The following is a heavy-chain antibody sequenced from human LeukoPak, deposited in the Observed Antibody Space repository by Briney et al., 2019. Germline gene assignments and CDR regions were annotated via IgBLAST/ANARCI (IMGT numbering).Heavy chain of an antibody. CDR3: AKELLVDTAMVACFDY. V-gene: IGHV3-9*01. Sequence: PGGSLRLSCAASGFTFDDYAMHWVRQAPGKGLEWVSGISWNSGSIGYADSVKGRFTISRDNAKNSLYLQMNSLRAEDTALYYCAKELLVDTAMVACFDYWGQGTLVTVSS. D-gene: IGHD5-18*01. CDR1: GFTFDDYA. CDR2: ISWNSGSI. J-gene: IGHJ4*02.